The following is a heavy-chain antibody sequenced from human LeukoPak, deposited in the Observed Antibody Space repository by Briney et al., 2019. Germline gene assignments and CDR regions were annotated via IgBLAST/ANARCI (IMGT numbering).Heavy chain of an antibody. CDR2: IIPIFGTA. CDR1: GGTFSSYA. J-gene: IGHJ4*02. CDR3: ARLRLGELSSYYFDY. Sequence: SVKVSCKASGGTFSSYAISWVRQAPGQGLEWMGGIIPIFGTANYAQKFQGSVTITADESTSTAYMELSSLRSEDTAVYYCARLRLGELSSYYFDYWGQGTLVTVSS. D-gene: IGHD3-16*02. V-gene: IGHV1-69*13.